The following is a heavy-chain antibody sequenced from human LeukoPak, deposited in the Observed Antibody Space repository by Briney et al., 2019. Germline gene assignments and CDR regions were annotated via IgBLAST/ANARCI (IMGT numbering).Heavy chain of an antibody. J-gene: IGHJ4*02. CDR1: GYTFTNYA. V-gene: IGHV7-4-1*02. D-gene: IGHD6-13*01. CDR2: INTNTGDA. CDR3: ARSHSSSWY. Sequence: ASVKVSCKASGYTFTNYAMNWVRQAPGQGLEWMGWINTNTGDATYAQGFTGRFVFSLDTSVSTAYLQISSLKAEDTAVYYCARSHSSSWYWGQGTLVTVSS.